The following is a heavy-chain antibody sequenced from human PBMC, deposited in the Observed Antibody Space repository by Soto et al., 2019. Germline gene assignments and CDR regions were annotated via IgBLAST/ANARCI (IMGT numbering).Heavy chain of an antibody. Sequence: KPSETLSLTCSVSGVAMTYGGYSWSWIRQSPEKGLEWLGYIGHLETTYYNPSFKSRLSLSIDRTRNQFSLRLSSVTAADTGVYYCVRYDRINMKPYSPEGFHIWGQGTMVTVSS. CDR1: GVAMTYGGYS. CDR2: IGHLETT. J-gene: IGHJ3*02. D-gene: IGHD3-3*02. V-gene: IGHV4-30-2*06. CDR3: VRYDRINMKPYSPEGFHI.